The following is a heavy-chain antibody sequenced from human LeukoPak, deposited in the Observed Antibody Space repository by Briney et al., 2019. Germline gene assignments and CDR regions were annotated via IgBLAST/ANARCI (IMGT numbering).Heavy chain of an antibody. V-gene: IGHV3-30*02. CDR3: ARDSGSYLYYFDY. Sequence: GGSLRLSCAASGFSFSSYGMHWVRQAPGKGLEWVAFIRYDGSNKYYADSVMGRFTISRDNAKNSLYLQMNSLRAEDTAVYYCARDSGSYLYYFDYWGQGTLVTVSS. CDR2: IRYDGSNK. CDR1: GFSFSSYG. D-gene: IGHD1-26*01. J-gene: IGHJ4*02.